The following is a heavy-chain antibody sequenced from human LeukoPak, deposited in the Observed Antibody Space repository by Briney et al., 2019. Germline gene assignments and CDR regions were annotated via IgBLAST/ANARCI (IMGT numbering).Heavy chain of an antibody. CDR3: ASTEYVASHFDQ. J-gene: IGHJ4*02. D-gene: IGHD5-12*01. CDR2: INSDGTTT. Sequence: PGGSLRLSCAASGFTFSRYWMRWVRQTPGKGLVWVSLINSDGTTTFYADSVKGRFTISRDNARNTLYLQVSSLRAEDTAVYYCASTEYVASHFDQWGQGTLVTVSS. CDR1: GFTFSRYW. V-gene: IGHV3-74*01.